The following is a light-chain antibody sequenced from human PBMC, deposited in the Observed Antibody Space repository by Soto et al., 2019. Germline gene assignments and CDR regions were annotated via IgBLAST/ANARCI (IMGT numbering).Light chain of an antibody. J-gene: IGLJ1*01. CDR1: SSNIGAGYD. CDR3: QSYDSSLSGSGV. Sequence: QSVLTQPPSLSGAPGQRVTISCTGSSSNIGAGYDVHWYRQLPGTAPKLLIYGNSNRPSGVPDRFSGSKSGTSASLAITGLQAEDEADYYCQSYDSSLSGSGVFGTGTKVTVL. CDR2: GNS. V-gene: IGLV1-40*01.